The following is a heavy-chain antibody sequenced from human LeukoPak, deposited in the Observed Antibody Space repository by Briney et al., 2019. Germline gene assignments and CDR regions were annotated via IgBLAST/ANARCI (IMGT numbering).Heavy chain of an antibody. CDR3: ARDKSDLVGATTLDY. CDR2: INPNSGGT. Sequence: ASVKVACMASGYTFTGYYIHWVRQAPGQGLEWMGWINPNSGGTNYAQKFQGGVTMTRDTSVSTVYMELSRLRSDDTAVYYCARDKSDLVGATTLDYWGQGTLVTVSS. CDR1: GYTFTGYY. V-gene: IGHV1-2*02. J-gene: IGHJ4*02. D-gene: IGHD1-26*01.